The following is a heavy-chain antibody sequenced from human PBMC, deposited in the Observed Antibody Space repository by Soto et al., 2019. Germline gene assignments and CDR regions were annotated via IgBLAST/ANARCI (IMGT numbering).Heavy chain of an antibody. Sequence: SETLSLTCAVYGGSISSGGYYWNWVRQSPGKGLEWIGEAHHSGRTNYNPSLKSRVTISVDKSKNHFSLKLTSVTAADTAVYYCARSEATVLDYWGQGTLVTSPQ. CDR3: ARSEATVLDY. J-gene: IGHJ4*02. CDR1: GGSISSGGYY. CDR2: AHHSGRT. D-gene: IGHD4-17*01. V-gene: IGHV4-4*02.